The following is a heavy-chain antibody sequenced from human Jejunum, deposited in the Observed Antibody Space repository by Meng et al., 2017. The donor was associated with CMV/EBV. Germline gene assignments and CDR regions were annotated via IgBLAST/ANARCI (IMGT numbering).Heavy chain of an antibody. D-gene: IGHD3-9*01. V-gene: IGHV3-23*01. CDR1: FDIYS. J-gene: IGHJ4*02. CDR3: ARAWFTVDIMTGPSSVSDY. CDR2: ISAGGDRT. Sequence: FDIYSMNWVRQAPGKGLEWASIISAGGDRTYYADSVKGRFTISRDNSKNTLFLQMNGLRAEDTAVYFCARAWFTVDIMTGPSSVSDYWGQGTLVTVSS.